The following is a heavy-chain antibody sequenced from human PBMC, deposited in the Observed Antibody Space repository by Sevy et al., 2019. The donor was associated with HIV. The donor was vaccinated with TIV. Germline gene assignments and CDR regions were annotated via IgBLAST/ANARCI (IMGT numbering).Heavy chain of an antibody. D-gene: IGHD1-26*01. CDR1: GFTFRSYA. CDR2: ISGSGGST. Sequence: GGSLRLSCVASGFTFRSYAMSWVRQAPGKGLEWVAAISGSGGSTYYADCVKGRFTISRDNSKNTLYLQMNSLRSEDTAVYFCAKDPRSTSNTYYYYGMDVWGQGTTVTVSS. CDR3: AKDPRSTSNTYYYYGMDV. V-gene: IGHV3-23*01. J-gene: IGHJ6*02.